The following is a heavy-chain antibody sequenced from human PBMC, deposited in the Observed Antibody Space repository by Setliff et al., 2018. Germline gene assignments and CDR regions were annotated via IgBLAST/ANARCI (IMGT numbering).Heavy chain of an antibody. V-gene: IGHV4-34*01. D-gene: IGHD4-17*01. CDR3: ARGTKTMVINYWYFDV. CDR1: GGSFSDYW. J-gene: IGHJ2*01. Sequence: SETLSLTCAVYGGSFSDYWWSWIRQLPGKGLEWIAEIHHSGSINFHPSLKSRVAISVDPSKNQFYLNLRSVTAADTAVYFCARGTKTMVINYWYFDVWGRGTPVTVSS. CDR2: IHHSGSI.